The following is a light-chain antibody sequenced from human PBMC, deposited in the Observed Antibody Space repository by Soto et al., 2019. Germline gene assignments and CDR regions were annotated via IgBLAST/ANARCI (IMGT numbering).Light chain of an antibody. V-gene: IGKV3-11*01. Sequence: EIVLTQSPATLSLSPGEIATLSFRASQSISIYLAWYQQKPGQAPRLLIFDASNRAPGIPARFSGSGSGTDFTLTISSLEPEDFAVYYCQQRNNWPPITFGQGTRLEI. J-gene: IGKJ5*01. CDR1: QSISIY. CDR2: DAS. CDR3: QQRNNWPPIT.